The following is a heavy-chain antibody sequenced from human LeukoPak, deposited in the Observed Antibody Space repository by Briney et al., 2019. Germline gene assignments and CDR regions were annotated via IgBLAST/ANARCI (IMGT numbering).Heavy chain of an antibody. V-gene: IGHV4-34*01. D-gene: IGHD3-10*01. Sequence: PSETLSLTCTVYGGSFSGYYWSWIRQPPGKGLEWIGEINHSGSTNYNPSLKSRVTISVDTSKNQFSLKLSSVTAADTAVYYCARSGRGYYYYMDVWGKGTTVTISS. CDR1: GGSFSGYY. CDR3: ARSGRGYYYYMDV. CDR2: INHSGST. J-gene: IGHJ6*03.